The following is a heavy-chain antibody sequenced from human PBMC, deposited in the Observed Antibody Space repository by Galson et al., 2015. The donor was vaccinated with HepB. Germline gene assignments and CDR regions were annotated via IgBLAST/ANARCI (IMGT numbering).Heavy chain of an antibody. CDR1: GGSISSGGYY. CDR2: IYYSGST. J-gene: IGHJ4*02. D-gene: IGHD3-16*02. CDR3: ARDKVYYDYVWGSYRQAHFDY. V-gene: IGHV4-31*03. Sequence: TLSLTCTVSGGSISSGGYYWSWIRQHPGKGLEWIGYIYYSGSTYYNPSLKSRVTISVDTSKNQFSLKLSSVTAADTAVYYCARDKVYYDYVWGSYRQAHFDYWGQGTLVTVSS.